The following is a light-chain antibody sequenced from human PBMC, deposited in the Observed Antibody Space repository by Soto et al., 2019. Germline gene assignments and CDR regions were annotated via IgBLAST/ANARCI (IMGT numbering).Light chain of an antibody. J-gene: IGKJ3*01. CDR2: GAS. CDR3: QHYGSSPRT. CDR1: QSVSSN. V-gene: IGKV3-15*01. Sequence: EIVMTQSPATLSVSPGERATLSCRASQSVSSNLAWYQQKPGQAPRLLIYGASTRATGIPARFSGSGSGTEFNLTISRLEPEDFAMYYCQHYGSSPRTFGPGTKVDIK.